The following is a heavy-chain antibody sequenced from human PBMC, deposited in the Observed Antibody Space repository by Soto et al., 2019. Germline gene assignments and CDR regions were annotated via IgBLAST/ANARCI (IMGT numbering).Heavy chain of an antibody. CDR3: ARGAYDFWSGSINWFDP. V-gene: IGHV3-30-3*01. CDR2: ISYDGSNK. Sequence: PGGSLRLSCAASGFTFSSYAMHWVRQAPGKGLEWVAVISYDGSNKYYADSVKGRFTISRDNSKNTLYLQMNSLRAEDTAVYYCARGAYDFWSGSINWFDPWGQGTLVTVSS. CDR1: GFTFSSYA. D-gene: IGHD3-3*01. J-gene: IGHJ5*02.